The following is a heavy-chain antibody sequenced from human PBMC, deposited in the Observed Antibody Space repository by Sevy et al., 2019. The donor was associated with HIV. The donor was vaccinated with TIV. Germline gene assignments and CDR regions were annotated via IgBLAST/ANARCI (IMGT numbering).Heavy chain of an antibody. D-gene: IGHD2-21*02. J-gene: IGHJ4*02. CDR2: INQDGSNI. V-gene: IGHV3-7*04. Sequence: GGSLRLSCAASGFTFSSYSINWVRQAPGKGLEWVANINQDGSNIYYVDSVKGRFSISRDNTENSVYLQMNGLRAEDTAVYYCVRAAGGADAYWGQGTLVTVSS. CDR1: GFTFSSYS. CDR3: VRAAGGADAY.